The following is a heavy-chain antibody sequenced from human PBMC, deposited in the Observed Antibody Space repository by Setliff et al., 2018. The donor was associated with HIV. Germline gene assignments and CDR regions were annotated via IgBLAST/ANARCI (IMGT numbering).Heavy chain of an antibody. Sequence: PSETLSLTCTVSGGSISSSSYYWGWIRQPPGKGLEWIGSMYHSGSTYYNPSLKSRVTISVDTSKNYFSLKLSYVTAADTAVYYCARQMPGVRGVIVASIDYWGQGTLVTVSS. D-gene: IGHD3-10*01. J-gene: IGHJ4*02. CDR3: ARQMPGVRGVIVASIDY. CDR2: MYHSGST. CDR1: GGSISSSSYY. V-gene: IGHV4-39*01.